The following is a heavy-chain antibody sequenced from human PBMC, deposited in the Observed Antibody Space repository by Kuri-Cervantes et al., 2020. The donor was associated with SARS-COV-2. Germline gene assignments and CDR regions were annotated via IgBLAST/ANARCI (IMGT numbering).Heavy chain of an antibody. CDR3: ARVAGEGPIYYYYMDV. J-gene: IGHJ6*03. CDR1: GFSLSRYT. D-gene: IGHD2-21*01. Sequence: GESLKISCAASGFSLSRYTMNWVRQAPGKALEWVSSISGSGSYIYYADSVKGRFTISKESGENSLYLHMNSLRGDDTAVYYCARVAGEGPIYYYYMDVWGKGTTVTVSS. CDR2: ISGSGSYI. V-gene: IGHV3-21*01.